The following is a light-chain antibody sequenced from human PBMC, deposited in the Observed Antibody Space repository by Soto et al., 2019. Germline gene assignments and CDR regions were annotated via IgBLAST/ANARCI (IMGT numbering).Light chain of an antibody. CDR3: SSYASTTLLV. Sequence: QSALTQPASVSGSPGQSITISCTGTSSDVGGFNYVSWYQHHPGKAPKLMIYDVSNRPSGVSDRFSGSKSGNTASLTISGLQAEDEAYYYCSSYASTTLLVFSGGTKVTVL. CDR2: DVS. V-gene: IGLV2-14*03. J-gene: IGLJ2*01. CDR1: SSDVGGFNY.